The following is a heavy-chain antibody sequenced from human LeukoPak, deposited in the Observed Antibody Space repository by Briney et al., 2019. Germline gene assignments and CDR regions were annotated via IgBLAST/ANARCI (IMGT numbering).Heavy chain of an antibody. D-gene: IGHD4-11*01. J-gene: IGHJ6*03. CDR3: ARVQAPYYYYMDV. CDR2: IYYSGST. V-gene: IGHV4-31*03. CDR1: GGSISSGGDY. Sequence: SQTLSLTCTVSGGSISSGGDYWSWIRQHPGKGLEWIGYIYYSGSTYYNPSLKSRVTISVDTSKNQFSLKLSSVTAADTAVYYCARVQAPYYYYMDVWGKGTTVTVSS.